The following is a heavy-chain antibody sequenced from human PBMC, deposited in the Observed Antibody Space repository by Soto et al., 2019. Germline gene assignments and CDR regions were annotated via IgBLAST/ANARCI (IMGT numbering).Heavy chain of an antibody. Sequence: QVQLVQSGAEVKRPGSSVKVACKASGDTFTFYSINWVRQAPGLGLEWMGRINPILSISNYAQRFQGRVTMTADKSTSTVYMELSSLRSEDTAIYYCASSYGSGYRAFDYWGQGALVTVSS. CDR2: INPILSIS. D-gene: IGHD3-10*01. CDR1: GDTFTFYS. J-gene: IGHJ4*02. V-gene: IGHV1-69*02. CDR3: ASSYGSGYRAFDY.